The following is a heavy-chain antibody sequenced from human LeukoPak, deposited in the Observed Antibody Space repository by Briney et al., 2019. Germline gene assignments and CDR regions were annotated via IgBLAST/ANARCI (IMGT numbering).Heavy chain of an antibody. CDR2: IWYDGSNK. CDR1: GFTFSSYG. Sequence: PGRSLRLSCAASGFTFSSYGMHWVRQAPGKGLEWVAVIWYDGSNKYYADSVKGRFTISGGNSKTTLYLQMNSLRAENTAVYYCASLDRGDYWGQGTLVTVSS. D-gene: IGHD3-22*01. J-gene: IGHJ4*02. V-gene: IGHV3-33*01. CDR3: ASLDRGDY.